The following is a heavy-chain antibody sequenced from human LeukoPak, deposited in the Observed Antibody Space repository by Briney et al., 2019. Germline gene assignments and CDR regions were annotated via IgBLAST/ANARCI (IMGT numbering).Heavy chain of an antibody. D-gene: IGHD3-9*01. J-gene: IGHJ5*02. CDR2: IIPILGIA. Sequence: SVKVSCKASGGTFSSYAISWVRQAPGQGLEWMGRIIPILGIANYAQKFQGRVTITADKSTSTAYMELSSLRSEDTAVYYCARGGDYDILTGPFGDWFDPWGQGTLVTVSS. CDR1: GGTFSSYA. CDR3: ARGGDYDILTGPFGDWFDP. V-gene: IGHV1-69*04.